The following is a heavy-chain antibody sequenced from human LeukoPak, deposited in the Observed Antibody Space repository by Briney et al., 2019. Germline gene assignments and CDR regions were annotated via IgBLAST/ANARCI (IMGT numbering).Heavy chain of an antibody. D-gene: IGHD5-24*01. CDR2: VDPSGDIA. CDR3: ARGLVEMATRYFDL. V-gene: IGHV1-46*01. Sequence: ASVKVSCKTSGYTFIHYYMHWVRQASGEGFEWMGIVDPSGDIATYAQKFQGRVTLTTDTSTSTFYMELSSLRSEDTAIYYCARGLVEMATRYFDLWGRGTLVTVSS. CDR1: GYTFIHYY. J-gene: IGHJ2*01.